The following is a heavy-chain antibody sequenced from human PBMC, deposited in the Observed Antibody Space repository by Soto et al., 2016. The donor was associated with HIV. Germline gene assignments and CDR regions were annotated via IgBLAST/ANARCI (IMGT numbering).Heavy chain of an antibody. CDR3: ARVTTRGAFDM. CDR1: GGSFSTYA. Sequence: QVQLVQSGAEVKKPGSSVKVSCTASGGSFSTYAISWVRQAPGQGLEWIGIINPSSGSTAYAQKFQGKVAMTRDTSSKTLFLDLSSLTSDDTAIYYCARVTTRGAFDMWGQGTMVTVTS. D-gene: IGHD4-17*01. J-gene: IGHJ3*02. CDR2: INPSSGST. V-gene: IGHV1-46*01.